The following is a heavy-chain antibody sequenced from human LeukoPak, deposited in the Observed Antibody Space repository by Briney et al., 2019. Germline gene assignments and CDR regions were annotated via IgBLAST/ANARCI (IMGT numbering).Heavy chain of an antibody. J-gene: IGHJ4*02. D-gene: IGHD6-19*01. CDR1: GGSISSGDYY. CDR3: ARLSGGWYGGFDY. V-gene: IGHV4-30-4*01. CDR2: IYYSGST. Sequence: SETLSLTCTVSGGSISSGDYYWSWIRQPPGKGLEWIGYIYYSGSTYYNPSLKSRVIISVDTSKNRFSLKLSSVTAADTAVYYCARLSGGWYGGFDYWGQGTLVTVSS.